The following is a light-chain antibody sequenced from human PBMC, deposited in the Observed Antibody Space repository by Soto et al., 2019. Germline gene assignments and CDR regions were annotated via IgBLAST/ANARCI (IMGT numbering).Light chain of an antibody. V-gene: IGLV1-40*01. CDR2: GKN. CDR1: SSSIGAGYD. Sequence: QSVLTQPPSVSVAPGQRVTSSCTGSSSSIGAGYDVHWYQQLPGTAPKLLIYGKNNRPSGVPDRFSGSKSGTSASLAITGLQAEDEADYYCQSYDNSHYVFGTGTKVTVL. CDR3: QSYDNSHYV. J-gene: IGLJ1*01.